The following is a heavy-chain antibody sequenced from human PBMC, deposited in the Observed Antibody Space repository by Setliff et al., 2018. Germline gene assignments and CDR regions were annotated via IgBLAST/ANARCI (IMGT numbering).Heavy chain of an antibody. V-gene: IGHV3-48*03. CDR2: ISSSGSTI. CDR3: ARVYGGNWLDY. CDR1: GFTFSSYE. D-gene: IGHD2-15*01. J-gene: IGHJ4*02. Sequence: GGSLRLSCAASGFTFSSYEMNWVRQAPGKGLEWVSYISSSGSTIYYADSVKGRFTISRDNAKNSLYLQMNSLRAEDTAVYYCARVYGGNWLDYWGQGTLVTVSS.